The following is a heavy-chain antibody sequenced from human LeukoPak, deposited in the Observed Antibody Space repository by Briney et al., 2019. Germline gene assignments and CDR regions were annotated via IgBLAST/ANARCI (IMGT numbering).Heavy chain of an antibody. CDR3: AREPLGRPRTYYFDY. CDR2: INPSGGST. V-gene: IGHV1-46*01. J-gene: IGHJ4*02. Sequence: ASVKVSCKASGYTFTIYYMHWVRQAPGQGLEWMGIINPSGGSTSSAQKFQGRVTMTRDTSTSTVYMELSSLRSEDTAVYYCAREPLGRPRTYYFDYWGQGTLVTVSS. CDR1: GYTFTIYY. D-gene: IGHD1-14*01.